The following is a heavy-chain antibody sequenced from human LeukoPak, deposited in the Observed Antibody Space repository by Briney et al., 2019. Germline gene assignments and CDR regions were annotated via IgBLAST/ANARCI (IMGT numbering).Heavy chain of an antibody. CDR2: IRPDGLNK. CDR3: AKEGAASWDVDV. CDR1: GFIFIGYG. D-gene: IGHD3-3*02. J-gene: IGHJ6*04. Sequence: GGSLRLSCAASGFIFIGYGMHWVRQAPGKGPEWVAFIRPDGLNKYYADSVKGRFMISRDNSKNTVDLQMNSLRGDDTAMYYCAKEGAASWDVDVWGKGTTVTVSS. V-gene: IGHV3-30*02.